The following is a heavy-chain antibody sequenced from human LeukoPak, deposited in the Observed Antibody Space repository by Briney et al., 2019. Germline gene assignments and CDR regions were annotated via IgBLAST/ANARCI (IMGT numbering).Heavy chain of an antibody. D-gene: IGHD4-4*01. CDR2: IYYSGST. V-gene: IGHV4-59*01. CDR3: ARGDYSIAGSFDY. Sequence: SETLSLTCAVYGGSFSGYYWSWIRQPPGKGLEWIGYIYYSGSTNYNPSLKSRVTISVDTSKNQFSLKLSSVTAADTAVYHCARGDYSIAGSFDYWGQGTLVTVSS. J-gene: IGHJ4*02. CDR1: GGSFSGYY.